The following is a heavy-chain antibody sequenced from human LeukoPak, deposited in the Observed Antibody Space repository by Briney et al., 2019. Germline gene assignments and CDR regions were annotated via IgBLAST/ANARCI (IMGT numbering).Heavy chain of an antibody. D-gene: IGHD3-9*01. V-gene: IGHV1-2*02. CDR3: ARNFDMKGFDP. CDR1: GYTFTGYY. J-gene: IGHJ5*02. CDR2: INSDSGFT. Sequence: ASVKVSCKAPGYTFTGYYMNWVRQAPGQGLEWMGWINSDSGFTKYAQKFQGRVTMTRDTSITTVYMDLTRLTSDDTAVYYCARNFDMKGFDPWGQGTLVTVSS.